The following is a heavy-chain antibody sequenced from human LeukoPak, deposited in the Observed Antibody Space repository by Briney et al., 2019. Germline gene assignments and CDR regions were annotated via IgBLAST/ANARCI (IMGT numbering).Heavy chain of an antibody. V-gene: IGHV4-59*01. J-gene: IGHJ5*02. Sequence: SETLSLTCTVSGGSISSYYWSWIRQPPGKGLEWIGYIYYSGSTNYNPSLKSRVTISVDTSKNQFSLKLSSVTAADTAVYYCARGFTSSWLGSPCWFDPWGQGTLVTVSS. D-gene: IGHD6-13*01. CDR3: ARGFTSSWLGSPCWFDP. CDR1: GGSISSYY. CDR2: IYYSGST.